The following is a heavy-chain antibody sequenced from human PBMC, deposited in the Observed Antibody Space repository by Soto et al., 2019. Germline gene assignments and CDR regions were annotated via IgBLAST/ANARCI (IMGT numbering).Heavy chain of an antibody. V-gene: IGHV1-69*12. CDR3: ASSYSGSSSWCVP. CDR1: GGTFSSYA. J-gene: IGHJ5*02. Sequence: QVQLVQSGAEVKKPGSSVKVSCKASGGTFSSYAISWVRQAPGQGLEWMGGIIPIFGTANYAQKFQGRVTSTADESTGTAYMELSSLRSEDTAVYYWASSYSGSSSWCVPWGQGSLVTVSS. D-gene: IGHD6-6*01. CDR2: IIPIFGTA.